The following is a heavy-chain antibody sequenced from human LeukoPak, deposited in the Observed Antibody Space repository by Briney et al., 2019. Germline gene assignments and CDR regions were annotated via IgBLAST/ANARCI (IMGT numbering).Heavy chain of an antibody. Sequence: PSETLSLTCAVFGGSISSGDYPWSWIRQPPGKGLEWIGYIFHTGHTSYNPSLKSRVTISVDMSKNQLSLKPSSVTAADTAVYYCARGFYGSGSQFDYWGQGTLVTVSS. CDR2: IFHTGHT. CDR1: GGSISSGDYP. D-gene: IGHD3-10*01. CDR3: ARGFYGSGSQFDY. V-gene: IGHV4-30-2*01. J-gene: IGHJ4*02.